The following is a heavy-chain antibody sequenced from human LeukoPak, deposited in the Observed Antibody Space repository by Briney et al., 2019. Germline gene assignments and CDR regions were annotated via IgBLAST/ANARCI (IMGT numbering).Heavy chain of an antibody. CDR1: GGSISSYY. V-gene: IGHV4-59*01. Sequence: SETLSLTCIASGGSISSYYWSWIRQPPGKGLEWIGYIYNSGITNHNPSLKGRVTISVDTSKNQFSLKLSSVTAADTAVYYCARAPRYSGSYYAPKFYFDYWGQGTLVTVSS. CDR2: IYNSGIT. D-gene: IGHD1-26*01. CDR3: ARAPRYSGSYYAPKFYFDY. J-gene: IGHJ4*02.